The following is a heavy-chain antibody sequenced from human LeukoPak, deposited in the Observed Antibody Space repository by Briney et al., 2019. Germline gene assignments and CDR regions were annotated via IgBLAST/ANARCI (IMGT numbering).Heavy chain of an antibody. J-gene: IGHJ3*02. D-gene: IGHD3-10*01. CDR1: GYTFTSYG. V-gene: IGHV1-18*01. Sequence: ASVKVSCKASGYTFTSYGISWVRQAPGQGLEWMGWISAYNGNTNYAQKLQGRVTMTTDTSTSTAYMELRSLRSEDTAVYYCARVKRFMVRGVNDAFDIWGQGTMVTVSS. CDR3: ARVKRFMVRGVNDAFDI. CDR2: ISAYNGNT.